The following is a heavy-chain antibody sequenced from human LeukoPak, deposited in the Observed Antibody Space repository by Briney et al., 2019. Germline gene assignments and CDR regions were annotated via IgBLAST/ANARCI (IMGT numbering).Heavy chain of an antibody. CDR1: GFTFSSYE. CDR2: ISSSGSTI. D-gene: IGHD3-3*01. V-gene: IGHV3-48*03. CDR3: AREGYEFPNWFDP. J-gene: IGHJ5*02. Sequence: GGSLRLSRAASGFTFSSYEMNWVRQAPGKGLEWVSYISSSGSTIYYADSVKGRFTISRDNAKNSLYLQMSSLRAEDTAVYYCAREGYEFPNWFDPWGQGTLVTVSS.